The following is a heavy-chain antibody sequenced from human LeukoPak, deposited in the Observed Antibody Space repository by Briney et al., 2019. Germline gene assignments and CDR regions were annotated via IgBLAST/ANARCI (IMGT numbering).Heavy chain of an antibody. CDR2: IKHDGSEK. CDR3: ARGGDWFDR. Sequence: GGALRLSFAGSGFTLNGYWMSWGRQGPGEGLEWVAHIKHDGSEKYYVDSVKGRFTISRDNPKKSLYLQMNILRAEDTAVYYCARGGDWFDRWGQGTLVTVSS. CDR1: GFTLNGYW. V-gene: IGHV3-7*01. D-gene: IGHD2-15*01. J-gene: IGHJ5*02.